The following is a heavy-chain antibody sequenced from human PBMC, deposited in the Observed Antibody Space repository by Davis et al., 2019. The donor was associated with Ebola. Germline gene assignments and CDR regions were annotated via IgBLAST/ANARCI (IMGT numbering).Heavy chain of an antibody. Sequence: SETLSLTCTVSGGSVSSGSYYWSWIRQPPGKGLEWIGYIYYSGSTNYNPSLKSRVTISVDTSKNQFSLKLSSVTAADTAVYYCARRDEYYYDSSGYYYNWFDPWGQGTLVTVSS. V-gene: IGHV4-61*01. CDR3: ARRDEYYYDSSGYYYNWFDP. D-gene: IGHD3-22*01. CDR1: GGSVSSGSYY. J-gene: IGHJ5*02. CDR2: IYYSGST.